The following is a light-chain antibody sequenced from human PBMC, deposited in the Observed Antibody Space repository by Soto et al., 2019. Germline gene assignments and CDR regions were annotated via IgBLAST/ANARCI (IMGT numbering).Light chain of an antibody. CDR1: SSNIGAGYD. CDR2: ANR. V-gene: IGLV1-40*01. J-gene: IGLJ1*01. CDR3: QSYDSSPSGYV. Sequence: QSVLTQPPSVSGAPGQRVTISCTGSSSNIGAGYDVHWYQQLPGTAPKLLIYANRNRPAGVPDRFSASKSGTSASLAITGLQAEDEADYYCQSYDSSPSGYVFGTGIKVTVL.